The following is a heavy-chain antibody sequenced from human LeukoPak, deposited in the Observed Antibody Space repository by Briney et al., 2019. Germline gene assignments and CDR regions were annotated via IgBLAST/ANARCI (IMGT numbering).Heavy chain of an antibody. CDR1: GFTFSTYW. D-gene: IGHD6-19*01. Sequence: GGSLRLSCAASGFTFSTYWMSWVRQSPGKGLEWVANINLDGGEKHYVDSVKGRFTISRDNAKNSLYLQMSSLRAEDTAVYYCARGNGGTGWVYWGQGTLVTVSS. CDR2: INLDGGEK. J-gene: IGHJ4*02. V-gene: IGHV3-7*05. CDR3: ARGNGGTGWVY.